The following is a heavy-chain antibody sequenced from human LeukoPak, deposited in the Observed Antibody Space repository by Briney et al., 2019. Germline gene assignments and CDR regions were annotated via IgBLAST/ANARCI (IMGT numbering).Heavy chain of an antibody. D-gene: IGHD1-26*01. J-gene: IGHJ4*02. Sequence: PGGSLRLSCAAFGFTFSSYAMSWVRQAPGKGLEWVSTIGGGGESTYYADSVKGRFTISRDNSKNTVYLQMNSLRAEDTAVYYCAKVISGSQDYWGQGTLVTVFS. CDR1: GFTFSSYA. CDR3: AKVISGSQDY. CDR2: IGGGGEST. V-gene: IGHV3-23*01.